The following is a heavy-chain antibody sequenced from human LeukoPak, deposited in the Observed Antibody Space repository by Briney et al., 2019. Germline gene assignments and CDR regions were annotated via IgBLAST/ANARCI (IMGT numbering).Heavy chain of an antibody. D-gene: IGHD2-2*02. CDR2: IKQDGSEK. J-gene: IGHJ4*02. CDR3: ARDREYCSSTNCYRYFDY. V-gene: IGHV3-7*01. CDR1: GFTFSSYW. Sequence: GGSLRLSCAASGFTFSSYWMSWVRQAPGKGLEWVANIKQDGSEKYYVDSVKGRFTISRDNAKNSLYLQMNSLRAEDTAAYYCARDREYCSSTNCYRYFDYWGQGTLVTVSS.